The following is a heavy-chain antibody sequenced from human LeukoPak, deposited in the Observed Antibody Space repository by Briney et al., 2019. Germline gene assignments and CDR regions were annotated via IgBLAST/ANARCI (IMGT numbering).Heavy chain of an antibody. CDR3: TRVGYIDEGIDY. CDR1: GFPFSSYW. Sequence: GGSLRLSCVASGFPFSSYWTTWVRQAPGKGLEWVANIKQDGSKKSYVDSVKGRFTISRDNAKNSLYLQMSSLRAEDTAIYYCTRVGYIDEGIDYWGQGTLVTVSS. CDR2: IKQDGSKK. J-gene: IGHJ4*02. D-gene: IGHD5-24*01. V-gene: IGHV3-7*04.